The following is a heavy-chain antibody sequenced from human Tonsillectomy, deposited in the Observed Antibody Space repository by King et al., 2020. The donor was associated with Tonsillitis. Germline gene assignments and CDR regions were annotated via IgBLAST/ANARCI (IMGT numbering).Heavy chain of an antibody. CDR1: GFTFSSYG. V-gene: IGHV3-30*18. Sequence: HVQLVESGGGVVQPGRSLRLSCAASGFTFSSYGMHWVRQAPGKGLEWVTVISYDGSNKYYADSVKGRFTISRDNSKNTLYLQMNSLRAEDTAVYYCAKDAITKVRVVYWYLDLWGRGTLVTVSS. CDR3: AKDAITKVRVVYWYLDL. CDR2: ISYDGSNK. D-gene: IGHD3-10*01. J-gene: IGHJ2*01.